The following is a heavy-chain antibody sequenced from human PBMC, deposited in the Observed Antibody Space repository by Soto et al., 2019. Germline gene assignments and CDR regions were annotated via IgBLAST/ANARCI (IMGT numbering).Heavy chain of an antibody. V-gene: IGHV1-69*13. D-gene: IGHD2-2*01. CDR1: GGTFSSYA. CDR3: ARPDIVVVPAAYYYYGMDV. CDR2: IIPIFGTA. Sequence: VASVKVSCKASGGTFSSYAISWVRQAPGQGLEWMGGIIPIFGTANYAQKFQGRVTITADESTSTAYMELSSLRSEDTAVYYCARPDIVVVPAAYYYYGMDVWGQGTTVTVSS. J-gene: IGHJ6*02.